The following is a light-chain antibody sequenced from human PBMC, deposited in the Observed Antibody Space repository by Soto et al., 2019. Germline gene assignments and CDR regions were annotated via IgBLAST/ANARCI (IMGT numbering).Light chain of an antibody. V-gene: IGKV1-6*01. CDR2: AAS. CDR3: LQDYNYPRT. CDR1: EPISSY. J-gene: IGKJ1*01. Sequence: IQMTPSPSSLSASVGDRVTITCRASEPISSYLNWYQQKPGKAPKLLIYAASSLQSGVPSRFSGSGSGTDFTLTISSLQPEDFATYYCLQDYNYPRTFGQGTKVDIK.